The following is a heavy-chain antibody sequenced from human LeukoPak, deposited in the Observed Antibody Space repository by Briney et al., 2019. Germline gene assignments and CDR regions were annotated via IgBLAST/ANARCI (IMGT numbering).Heavy chain of an antibody. CDR3: ARVNGSGSYGVDYFDY. CDR2: ISSSSSYI. Sequence: NAGGSLRLSCAASGFTFSSYSMNWVRQAPGKGLEWVSSISSSSSYIYYADSVKGRFTISRDNAKNSLYLQMNSLRAEDTAVYYCARVNGSGSYGVDYFDYWGQGTLVTVSS. CDR1: GFTFSSYS. D-gene: IGHD3-10*01. J-gene: IGHJ4*02. V-gene: IGHV3-21*01.